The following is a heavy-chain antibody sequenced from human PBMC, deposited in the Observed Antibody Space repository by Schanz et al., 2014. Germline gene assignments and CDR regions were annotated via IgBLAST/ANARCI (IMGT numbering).Heavy chain of an antibody. J-gene: IGHJ4*02. CDR1: GFTFSYYS. CDR2: ISHDGSNK. Sequence: VQLLESGGGLVQPGGSLRLSCAASGFTFSYYSLNWIRQAPGKGLEWVALISHDGSNKNSADSVKGRFTISRDNSKNTLYLQMNSLRAEDTAVYYCVKLPGATGTTSHFDYWGQGTLVTVSS. CDR3: VKLPGATGTTSHFDY. D-gene: IGHD1-1*01. V-gene: IGHV3-30*18.